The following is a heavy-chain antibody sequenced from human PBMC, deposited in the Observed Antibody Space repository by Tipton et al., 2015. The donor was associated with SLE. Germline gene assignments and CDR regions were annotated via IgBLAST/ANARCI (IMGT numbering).Heavy chain of an antibody. J-gene: IGHJ4*02. CDR1: GGTFSSYT. Sequence: QVQLVQSGAEVKKPGSSVKVSCKASGGTFSSYTISWVRQAPGQGLEWMGRIIPILGIANYAQKFQGRVTITADKSTSTAYMELSSLRSEDTAVYYCARGLYDSSGGDYWGQGTLVTVSS. CDR3: ARGLYDSSGGDY. V-gene: IGHV1-69*09. CDR2: IIPILGIA. D-gene: IGHD3-22*01.